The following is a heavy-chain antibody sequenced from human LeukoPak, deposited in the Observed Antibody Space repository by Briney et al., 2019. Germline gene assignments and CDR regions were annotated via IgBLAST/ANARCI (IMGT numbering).Heavy chain of an antibody. D-gene: IGHD4-23*01. CDR1: GGSFSGYY. CDR2: INHSGST. V-gene: IGHV4-34*01. CDR3: ASTVVTQYYYYYYGMDV. J-gene: IGHJ6*02. Sequence: SETLSLTCAVYGGSFSGYYWSGIRQPPGKGLEWIGEINHSGSTNYNPSLKSRVTISVDTSKNQFSLKLSSVTAADTAVYYCASTVVTQYYYYYYGMDVWGQGTTVTVSS.